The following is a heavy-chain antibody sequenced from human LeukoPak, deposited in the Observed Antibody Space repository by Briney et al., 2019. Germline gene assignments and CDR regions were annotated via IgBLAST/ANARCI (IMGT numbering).Heavy chain of an antibody. V-gene: IGHV4-34*01. D-gene: IGHD3-3*01. CDR2: INHSGST. CDR3: ARWFGVADY. J-gene: IGHJ4*02. CDR1: GGSFSGYY. Sequence: PSETLSLTCAVYGGSFSGYYWSWIRQPPGKGLEWIGEINHSGSTNYNPSLKSRVTISVDTSKSQFSLKLSSVTAADTAVYYCARWFGVADYWGQGTLVTVSS.